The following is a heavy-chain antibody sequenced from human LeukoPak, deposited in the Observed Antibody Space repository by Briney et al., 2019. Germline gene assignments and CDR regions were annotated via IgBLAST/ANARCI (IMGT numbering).Heavy chain of an antibody. Sequence: SGPTLVNPTQTLTLTCTFSGFSLSTTGLCVSWIRQPPGKALEWLARIDWDDGKYYSTPLKTRLTISKDTSKNQVVLKMTNVDPVDTATYYCARIVSEYNFYVWGQGTPGTVSS. CDR2: IDWDDGK. CDR1: GFSLSTTGLC. CDR3: ARIVSEYNFYV. D-gene: IGHD3/OR15-3a*01. V-gene: IGHV2-70*11. J-gene: IGHJ6*01.